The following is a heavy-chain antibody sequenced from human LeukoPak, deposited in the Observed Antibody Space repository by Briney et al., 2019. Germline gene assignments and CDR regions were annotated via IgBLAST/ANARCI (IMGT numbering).Heavy chain of an antibody. V-gene: IGHV1-69*04. CDR3: ATTYYDILTGYSPVAYWFDP. J-gene: IGHJ5*02. CDR1: GGTFSSYA. Sequence: SVKVSCKASGGTFSSYAISWVRQAPGQGLEWMGRIIPILGIANYAQKFQGRVTITADKSTSTAYMKLSSLRPEDTAVYYCATTYYDILTGYSPVAYWFDPWGQGTLVTVSS. D-gene: IGHD3-9*01. CDR2: IIPILGIA.